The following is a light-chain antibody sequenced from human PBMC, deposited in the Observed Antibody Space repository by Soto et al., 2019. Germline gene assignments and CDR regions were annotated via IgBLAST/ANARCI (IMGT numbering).Light chain of an antibody. V-gene: IGKV3-15*01. CDR3: QQYNSFIWT. CDR1: QSVSDK. J-gene: IGKJ1*01. CDR2: HAS. Sequence: EIVMTQSPATVSVSPWERATLSCGASQSVSDKLAWYQQIPGQAPRLLIYHASARATGIPARFSGSGSGTEFTLTICSLQPEDFATYYCQQYNSFIWTFGQGTKVDIK.